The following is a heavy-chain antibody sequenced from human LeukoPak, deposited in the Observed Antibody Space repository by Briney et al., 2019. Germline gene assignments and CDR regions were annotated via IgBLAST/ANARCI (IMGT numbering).Heavy chain of an antibody. V-gene: IGHV4-59*08. CDR1: GGSITSYY. CDR3: ARHIPGNPYFDY. CDR2: IYYSGST. Sequence: SETLSLTCTVSGGSITSYYWSWIRQPPGKGLEWIGYIYYSGSTTYNPPLKSRVTISVETSKNQFTLKLRSVTAADTAIYYCARHIPGNPYFDYWGQGTLVTVSS. D-gene: IGHD2/OR15-2a*01. J-gene: IGHJ4*02.